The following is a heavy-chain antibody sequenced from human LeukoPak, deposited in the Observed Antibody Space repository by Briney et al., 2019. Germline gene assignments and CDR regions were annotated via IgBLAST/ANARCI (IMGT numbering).Heavy chain of an antibody. J-gene: IGHJ4*02. CDR3: ARARADYGDYATAY. V-gene: IGHV4-59*01. CDR1: GGSISSYY. CDR2: IYYGGST. Sequence: PSETLSLTCTVSGGSISSYYWSWIRQPPGKGLEWIGYIYYGGSTNYNPSLKSRVTMSVDTSKNQFSLKLSSVTAADTAVYYCARARADYGDYATAYWGQGTLVTVSS. D-gene: IGHD4-17*01.